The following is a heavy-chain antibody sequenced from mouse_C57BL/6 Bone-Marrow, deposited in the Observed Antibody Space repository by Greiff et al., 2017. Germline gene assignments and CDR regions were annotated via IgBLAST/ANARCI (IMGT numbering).Heavy chain of an antibody. CDR1: GYTFTSYW. V-gene: IGHV1-55*01. CDR2: IYPGSGST. Sequence: VQLQQPGAELVKPGASVKMSCKASGYTFTSYWITWVKQRHGPGLEWLGDIYPGSGSTNYNEKFKSKATLTVDTSSSTSYRQRSSLTAEDAAVYYCARGGRGRGDWGQGTTLTVSS. D-gene: IGHD3-3*01. CDR3: ARGGRGRGD. J-gene: IGHJ2*01.